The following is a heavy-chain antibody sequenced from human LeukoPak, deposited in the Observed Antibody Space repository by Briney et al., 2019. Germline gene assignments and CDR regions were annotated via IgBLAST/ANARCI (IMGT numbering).Heavy chain of an antibody. CDR2: IKQDGSEK. J-gene: IGHJ6*02. V-gene: IGHV3-7*01. CDR1: GFTFSSYW. Sequence: PGGSLRLSCAASGFTFSSYWMRWVRQAPGRGLGRVANIKQDGSEKYYVDSVKGRFTSSRDNAKNSLYLQMNSLRAEDTAVYYCERDPRAGNYYYYGMDVWGQGTTVTVSS. D-gene: IGHD1-26*01. CDR3: ERDPRAGNYYYYGMDV.